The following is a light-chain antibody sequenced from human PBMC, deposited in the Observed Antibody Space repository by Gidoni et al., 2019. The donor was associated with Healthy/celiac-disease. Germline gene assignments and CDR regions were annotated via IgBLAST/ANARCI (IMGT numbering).Light chain of an antibody. CDR1: QSVSSY. V-gene: IGKV3-11*01. Sequence: EIVLTQSPATLSLSPGERATLSCRASQSVSSYLAWYQQKPGQAPRLLIYDASNRATGIPARFSCSGSGTDFTLTISSLEPEDFAVYYCQQRSNWPITFGQXTRLEIK. J-gene: IGKJ5*01. CDR2: DAS. CDR3: QQRSNWPIT.